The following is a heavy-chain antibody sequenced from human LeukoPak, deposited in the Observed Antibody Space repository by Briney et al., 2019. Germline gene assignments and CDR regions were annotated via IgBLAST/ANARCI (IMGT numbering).Heavy chain of an antibody. CDR2: ISGDGVSP. J-gene: IGHJ4*02. V-gene: IGHV3-23*01. D-gene: IGHD4/OR15-4a*01. CDR1: GFTFNNYA. CDR3: ARDPGAFPYFFDC. Sequence: GGSLRLSCAASGFTFNNYALTWVRQTPGKGLECVSAISGDGVSPYYADSVRGRFTIPRDNSKNTLYLQMNSLRVEDTAVYFCARDPGAFPYFFDCWGQGTLVTVSS.